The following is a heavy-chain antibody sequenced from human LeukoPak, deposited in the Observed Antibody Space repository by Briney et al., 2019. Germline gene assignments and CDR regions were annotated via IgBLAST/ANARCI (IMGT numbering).Heavy chain of an antibody. J-gene: IGHJ1*01. CDR3: ARPNSSGWYRKEYFQH. CDR1: GYTFTSYY. D-gene: IGHD6-19*01. CDR2: INPSGDST. Sequence: ASVKVSCKASGYTFTSYYMHWVRQAPGQGLEWMGIINPSGDSTSYAQKFQGRVTMTRDTSTSTVYMELSSLRSEDTAVYYCARPNSSGWYRKEYFQHWGQGTLVTVSS. V-gene: IGHV1-46*01.